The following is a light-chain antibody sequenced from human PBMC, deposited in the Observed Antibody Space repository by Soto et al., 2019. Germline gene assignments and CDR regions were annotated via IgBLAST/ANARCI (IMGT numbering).Light chain of an antibody. Sequence: QSALTQPASVSGSPGQSITISCTGTSSDVGAHNYVSWYQQNPGKAPKLVVYEVSNRPSGVSNRFSGSKSGNTASLTISGLQAEDEAEYYCSSYTTGTTLVVFGGGTKLTVL. CDR2: EVS. CDR1: SSDVGAHNY. J-gene: IGLJ2*01. CDR3: SSYTTGTTLVV. V-gene: IGLV2-14*01.